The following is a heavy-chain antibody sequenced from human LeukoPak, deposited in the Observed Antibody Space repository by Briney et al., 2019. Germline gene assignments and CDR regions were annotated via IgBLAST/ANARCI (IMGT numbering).Heavy chain of an antibody. D-gene: IGHD5-24*01. CDR1: GFTFSSYS. CDR3: ARGSMVQGDDYRKNNWFDP. Sequence: GGSLRLSCAASGFTFSSYSMNWVRQAPGKGLEWVSSISSSSSYIYYADSVKGRFTISRDNAKNSLYLQMNSLRAEDTAVYYCARGSMVQGDDYRKNNWFDPWGQGTLVTVSS. V-gene: IGHV3-21*01. CDR2: ISSSSSYI. J-gene: IGHJ5*02.